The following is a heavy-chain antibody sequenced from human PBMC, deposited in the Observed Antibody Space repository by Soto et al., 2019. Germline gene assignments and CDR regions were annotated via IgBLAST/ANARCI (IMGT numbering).Heavy chain of an antibody. Sequence: SETLSLTCTVSGGSISSYYRNWIRQSPVKGLEWIGHIQYSGSTIYNPSLRSRVTILVDTSKNQISLKLSSVTAADTAVYYCACSPAGYGCSSTSCSQGWWFDPWGQGTLVTVSS. CDR3: ACSPAGYGCSSTSCSQGWWFDP. CDR1: GGSISSYY. D-gene: IGHD2-2*01. J-gene: IGHJ5*02. V-gene: IGHV4-59*08. CDR2: IQYSGST.